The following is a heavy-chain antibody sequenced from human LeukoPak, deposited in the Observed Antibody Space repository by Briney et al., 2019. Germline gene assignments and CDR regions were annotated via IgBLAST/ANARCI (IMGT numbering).Heavy chain of an antibody. CDR2: IWYDGTNK. D-gene: IGHD3-10*01. CDR1: GFTFSSYG. J-gene: IGHJ4*02. Sequence: GGSLRLSCAASGFTFSSYGMHWVRQAPGKGLEWVALIWYDGTNKYYGDSVKGRFTISRDNSKNTQYLQMNSLRAEDTAVYYCARESDRFGELFLLDYWGQGTPVTVSS. CDR3: ARESDRFGELFLLDY. V-gene: IGHV3-33*01.